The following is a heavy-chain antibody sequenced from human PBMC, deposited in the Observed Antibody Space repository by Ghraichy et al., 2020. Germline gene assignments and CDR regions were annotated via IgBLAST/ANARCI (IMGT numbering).Heavy chain of an antibody. J-gene: IGHJ4*02. CDR1: GFKFDSYS. D-gene: IGHD1-1*01. CDR2: ISDEGRNT. Sequence: LSLTCAASGFKFDSYSFHWVRQAPGKGLEWVAVISDEGRNTYYAESVKGRFTVSRDNSKNTVFLQMNSLTFDDTAVYYCARDGGGVQLWSVFDSWGQGALVTVS. V-gene: IGHV3-30*03. CDR3: ARDGGGVQLWSVFDS.